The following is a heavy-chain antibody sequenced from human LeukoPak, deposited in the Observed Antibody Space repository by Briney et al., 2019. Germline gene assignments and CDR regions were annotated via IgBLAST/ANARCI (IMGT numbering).Heavy chain of an antibody. V-gene: IGHV4-59*01. CDR2: IYYSGST. CDR1: GGSISSYY. Sequence: PSETLSLTCTVSGGSISSYYWSWIRQPPGKGLEWIEYIYYSGSTNYNPSLKSRVTISVDTSKNQFSLKLSSVTAADTAVYYCARDRGYGMDVWGQGTTVTVSS. CDR3: ARDRGYGMDV. J-gene: IGHJ6*02.